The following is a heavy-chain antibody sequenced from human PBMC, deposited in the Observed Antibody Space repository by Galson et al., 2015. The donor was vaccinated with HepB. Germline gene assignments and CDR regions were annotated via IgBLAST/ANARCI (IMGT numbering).Heavy chain of an antibody. CDR1: GFTFSSYS. Sequence: SLRLSCAASGFTFSSYSMNWVRQAPGKGLEWVSYISSSSSTIYYADSVKGRFTISRDNAKNSLYLQMNSLRAEDTAVYYCAKSGYSYGYENYYYYMDAWGKGTTVTVSS. CDR2: ISSSSSTI. CDR3: AKSGYSYGYENYYYYMDA. J-gene: IGHJ6*03. V-gene: IGHV3-48*01. D-gene: IGHD5-18*01.